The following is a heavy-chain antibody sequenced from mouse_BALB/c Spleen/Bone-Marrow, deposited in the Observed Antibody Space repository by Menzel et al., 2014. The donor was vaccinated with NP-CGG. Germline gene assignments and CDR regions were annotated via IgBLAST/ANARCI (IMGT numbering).Heavy chain of an antibody. Sequence: EVKLEESGGGLVQPGGSLKLSCAASGFTFSNYGLSWVRQTPDRRLEYVANINRNGGDTYYPDSVKGRFTISRDNARNTLNLQMSSLKSEDTAMYYCSGGVDGHSWFAYWGQGTLVTVSA. CDR3: SGGVDGHSWFAY. CDR1: GFTFSNYG. CDR2: INRNGGDT. J-gene: IGHJ3*01. V-gene: IGHV5-6-3*01. D-gene: IGHD2-3*01.